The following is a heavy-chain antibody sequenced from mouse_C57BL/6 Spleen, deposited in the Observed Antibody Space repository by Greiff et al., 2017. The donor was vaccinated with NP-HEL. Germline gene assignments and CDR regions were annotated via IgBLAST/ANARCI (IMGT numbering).Heavy chain of an antibody. D-gene: IGHD3-1*01. V-gene: IGHV1-69*01. J-gene: IGHJ4*01. CDR3: ARSGGSENAMDY. CDR1: GYTFTSYW. CDR2: IDPSDSYT. Sequence: QVQLQQPGAELVMPGASVKLSCKASGYTFTSYWMHWVKQRPGQGLEWIGEIDPSDSYTNYNQKFKGKATLTVDTSSSTAYMQLSSLTSEDSAVYYCARSGGSENAMDYWGQGTSVTVSS.